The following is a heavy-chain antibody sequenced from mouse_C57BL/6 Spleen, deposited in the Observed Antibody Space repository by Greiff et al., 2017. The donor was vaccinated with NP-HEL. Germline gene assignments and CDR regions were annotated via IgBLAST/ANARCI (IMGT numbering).Heavy chain of an antibody. CDR3: TRPSYSSFAY. CDR2: IDPETGGT. Sequence: QVQLQQSGAELVRPGASVTLSCKASGYTFTDYEMHWVKQTPVHGLEWIGAIDPETGGTAYNQKFKGKAILTADKSSSTAYMELRSLTSEDSAVYYCTRPSYSSFAYWGQGTLVTVSA. J-gene: IGHJ3*01. D-gene: IGHD2-10*01. CDR1: GYTFTDYE. V-gene: IGHV1-15*01.